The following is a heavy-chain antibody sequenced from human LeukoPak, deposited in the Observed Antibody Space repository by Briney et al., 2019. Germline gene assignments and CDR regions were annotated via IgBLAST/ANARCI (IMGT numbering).Heavy chain of an antibody. V-gene: IGHV2-5*02. CDR3: AHRLRDSTYLDAFDI. Sequence: MGSGPTLVNPTQTLTLTCTFSGFSLSTSGVGVGWIRQPPGKALEWLALIYWDDDKRYSPSLKSRLTITKDTSKNQVVLTMTDMGSVDTATYYCAHRLRDSTYLDAFDIWGQGTMVTVSS. J-gene: IGHJ3*02. CDR1: GFSLSTSGVG. CDR2: IYWDDDK. D-gene: IGHD2-2*01.